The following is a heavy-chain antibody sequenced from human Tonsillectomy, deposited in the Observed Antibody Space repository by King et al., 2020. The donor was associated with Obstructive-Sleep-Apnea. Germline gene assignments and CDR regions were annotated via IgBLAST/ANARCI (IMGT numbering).Heavy chain of an antibody. CDR2: IWYDGSNK. CDR3: ARERPYYYDY. Sequence: VQLVESGGGVVQPGRSLRLSCAASGFTFSSYGMHWVRQAPGKGLAWVALIWYDGSNKYYADSVKGRFTISRDNSKNTLYLQMNSLTAEDTALYYCARERPYYYDYWGQGTLVTVSS. CDR1: GFTFSSYG. J-gene: IGHJ4*02. V-gene: IGHV3-33*01. D-gene: IGHD3-16*01.